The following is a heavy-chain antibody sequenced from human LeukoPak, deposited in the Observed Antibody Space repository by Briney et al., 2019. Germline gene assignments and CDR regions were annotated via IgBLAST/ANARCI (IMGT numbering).Heavy chain of an antibody. V-gene: IGHV3-21*01. J-gene: IGHJ4*02. CDR1: GFTFSSYS. Sequence: GGSLRLSCAASGFTFSSYSMNWVRQAPGKGLEWVSSISSSSSYIYYADSVKGRFTISRDNAKNSLYLQMNSLRAEDTAVYYCARDTPPLYSSGWYDYWGQGTLVTVSS. CDR3: ARDTPPLYSSGWYDY. CDR2: ISSSSSYI. D-gene: IGHD6-19*01.